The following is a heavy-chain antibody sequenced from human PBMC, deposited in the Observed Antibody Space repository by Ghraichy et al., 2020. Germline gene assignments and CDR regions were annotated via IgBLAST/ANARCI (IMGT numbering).Heavy chain of an antibody. Sequence: SETLSLTCTVSGGSISSYYWSWIRQPPGKGLEWIGYIYYSGSTNYNPSLKSRVTISVDTSKNQFSLKLSSVTAADTVVYYCAREAMVTDYWGQGTLVTVSS. CDR2: IYYSGST. CDR3: AREAMVTDY. D-gene: IGHD5-18*01. CDR1: GGSISSYY. V-gene: IGHV4-59*01. J-gene: IGHJ4*02.